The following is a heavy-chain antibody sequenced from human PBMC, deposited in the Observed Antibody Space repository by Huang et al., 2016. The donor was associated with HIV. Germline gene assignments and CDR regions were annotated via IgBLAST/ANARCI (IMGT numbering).Heavy chain of an antibody. J-gene: IGHJ4*02. D-gene: IGHD3-3*01. CDR2: VEPEIGKT. Sequence: QVQLVQSRAEVKKPGASVKVSCKVSEYTLTELSIHWVRQPPGKGLGWMGGVEPEIGKTIYAQKFQGRVTMTEDTSTETAFMELSGLRPEDTAVYYCATGFDVFLDFWGQGTLVTVSS. V-gene: IGHV1-24*01. CDR3: ATGFDVFLDF. CDR1: EYTLTELS.